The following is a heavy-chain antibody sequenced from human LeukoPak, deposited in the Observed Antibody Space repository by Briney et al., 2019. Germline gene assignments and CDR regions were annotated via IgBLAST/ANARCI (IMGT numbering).Heavy chain of an antibody. CDR3: ARVVSGGSWANWSDP. J-gene: IGHJ5*02. V-gene: IGHV4-38-2*02. CDR2: IYHSGST. Sequence: SETLSLTCTVSGYSISSGYYWGCIRPPPGKGLEWIGTIYHSGSTYYNPSLKSRVTISVDTSKNQFSLKLSSVTAADTAVYYCARVVSGGSWANWSDPWGQGALVTVSS. D-gene: IGHD2-15*01. CDR1: GYSISSGYY.